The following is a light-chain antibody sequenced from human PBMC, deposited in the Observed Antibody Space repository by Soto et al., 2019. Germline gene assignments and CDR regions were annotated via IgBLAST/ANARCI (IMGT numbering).Light chain of an antibody. J-gene: IGKJ1*01. Sequence: EIVMTQSPATLSVSPGERATISCRASQSISSNLAWYQQKPGQAPRLLIYGASTRATGIPARFSGSGSGTEFTFTVSSLQSEDFAVYYCQQYNNWPRTFGQGTKVDI. V-gene: IGKV3-15*01. CDR2: GAS. CDR1: QSISSN. CDR3: QQYNNWPRT.